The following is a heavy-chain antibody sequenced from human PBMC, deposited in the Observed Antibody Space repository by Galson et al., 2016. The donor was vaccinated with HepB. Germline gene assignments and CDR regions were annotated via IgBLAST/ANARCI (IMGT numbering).Heavy chain of an antibody. V-gene: IGHV3-33*01. CDR3: AREINWNSYGMDV. Sequence: SLRLSCAASGFTFSSYGMHWVRQAPGKGLEWVAVIWYDGSNKYYADSVKGRFTISRDNSKNTLYLQMNSLRVEDTAVYYRAREINWNSYGMDVWGQGTTVTV. J-gene: IGHJ6*02. CDR1: GFTFSSYG. D-gene: IGHD1-1*01. CDR2: IWYDGSNK.